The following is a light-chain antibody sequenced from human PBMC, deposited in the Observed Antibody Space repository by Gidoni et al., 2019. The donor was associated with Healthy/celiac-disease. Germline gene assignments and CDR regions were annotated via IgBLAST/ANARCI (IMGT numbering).Light chain of an antibody. CDR2: RNN. CDR1: ISNIGSNY. CDR3: AAWDDSLSGYV. Sequence: QSVLTQPPSASGTPGQRATVSCSGSISNIGSNYVYWYQPRPGTAPKLLIYRNNQRPSGVPDRFSGSKSGTSASLAISGLRSEDEADYYCAAWDDSLSGYVFGTGTKVTVL. V-gene: IGLV1-47*01. J-gene: IGLJ1*01.